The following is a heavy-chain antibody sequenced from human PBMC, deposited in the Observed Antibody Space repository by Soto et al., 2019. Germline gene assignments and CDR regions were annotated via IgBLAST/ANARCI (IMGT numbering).Heavy chain of an antibody. V-gene: IGHV1-46*01. CDR1: GYIFIHYY. D-gene: IGHD2-21*01. J-gene: IGHJ4*02. CDR2: IHPNGGST. CDR3: ARSLLEGDF. Sequence: QVQLVQSGAEVKKPGASVKVSCKASGYIFIHYYIHWVREAPGQGLEWMAIIHPNGGSTNDAQKSQGRVTVTSVRSTSTVSMELNSLGSTDTVVYFCARSLLEGDFWGQGTVVTVSS.